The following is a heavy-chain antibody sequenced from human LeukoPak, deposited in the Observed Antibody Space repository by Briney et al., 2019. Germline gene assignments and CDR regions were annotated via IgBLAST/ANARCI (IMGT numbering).Heavy chain of an antibody. CDR2: ITWDGGNI. D-gene: IGHD3-3*01. Sequence: PGGSLRLSCVTSGFTFGDYTMHWVRQVPGKGLECLSGITWDGGNIAYADSVKGRFTISRDNAKSSLYLQMNSLRNEDMAFYFCAKGYTFHGVAHDSGYFDYWGQGTLVTVSS. V-gene: IGHV3-9*03. CDR3: AKGYTFHGVAHDSGYFDY. J-gene: IGHJ4*02. CDR1: GFTFGDYT.